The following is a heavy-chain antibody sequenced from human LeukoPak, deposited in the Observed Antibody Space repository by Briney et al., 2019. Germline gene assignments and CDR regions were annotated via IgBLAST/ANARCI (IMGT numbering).Heavy chain of an antibody. V-gene: IGHV4-31*03. CDR3: ARDRGAAAGIFDY. J-gene: IGHJ4*02. CDR1: GGSISSGGYY. D-gene: IGHD6-13*01. Sequence: SQTLSLTCTVSGGSISSGGYYWSWIRQHPGKGLDWIGYIYYSGSTYYNPSLKSRVTISVDTSKNQFSLNLSSVTAADTAVYYSARDRGAAAGIFDYWGQGTLVTVSS. CDR2: IYYSGST.